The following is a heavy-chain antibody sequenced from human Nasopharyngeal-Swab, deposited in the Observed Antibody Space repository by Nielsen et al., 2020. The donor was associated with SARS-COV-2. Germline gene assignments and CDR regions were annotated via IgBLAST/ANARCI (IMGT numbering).Heavy chain of an antibody. J-gene: IGHJ4*02. CDR3: ARGVFWSRLRLGGLDY. CDR2: INAGNGNT. CDR1: GGTFSSYA. Sequence: ASVKVSCKASGGTFSSYAISWVRQAPGQGLEWMGWINAGNGNTKYSQKFQGRVTITRDTSASTAYMELSSLRSEDTAVYYCARGVFWSRLRLGGLDYWGQGTLVTVSS. V-gene: IGHV1-3*01. D-gene: IGHD5-12*01.